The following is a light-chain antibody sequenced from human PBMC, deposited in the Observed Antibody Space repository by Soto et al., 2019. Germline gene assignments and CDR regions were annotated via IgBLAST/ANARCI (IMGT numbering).Light chain of an antibody. CDR3: AAWDDTVRSYV. V-gene: IGLV1-47*01. J-gene: IGLJ1*01. Sequence: QSVLTQPPSVSGTPGQRVTISCSGGISNIGTNYVHWFQQLPGTAPKVLSNRDNQRPSGVLDRFSGSKSGTSASLAISGLRSEDEAEYYCAAWDDTVRSYVFGTGTKLTVL. CDR1: ISNIGTNY. CDR2: RDN.